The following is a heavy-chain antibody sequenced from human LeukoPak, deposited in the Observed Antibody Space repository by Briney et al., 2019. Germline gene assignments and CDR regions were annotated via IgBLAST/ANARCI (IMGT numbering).Heavy chain of an antibody. D-gene: IGHD2-2*01. CDR1: GGTFSSYA. J-gene: IGHJ3*02. Sequence: SVKVSCKASGGTFSSYAISWVRQAPGQGLEWMGRIIPIFGTANYAQKFQGRVTTTTDESTSTAYMELSSLRSEDTAVYYCARSPALRYCSSTSCPMFAFDIWGQGTMVTVSS. CDR3: ARSPALRYCSSTSCPMFAFDI. V-gene: IGHV1-69*05. CDR2: IIPIFGTA.